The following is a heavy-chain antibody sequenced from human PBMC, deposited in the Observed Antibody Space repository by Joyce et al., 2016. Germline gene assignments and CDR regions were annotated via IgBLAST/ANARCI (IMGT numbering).Heavy chain of an antibody. Sequence: EVQLLESGGGLVQPGGSLRLSCAASGFTFSNYGMSWVRQAPGKGRGGVSTSTGSGSGTYYADSVKGRFTISRDKSKNTLYLQMSSLRGEDTAVYYCARGGMIRHRYFGYWGQGTLVTVSS. D-gene: IGHD3-16*01. CDR2: STGSGSGT. J-gene: IGHJ4*02. V-gene: IGHV3-23*01. CDR1: GFTFSNYG. CDR3: ARGGMIRHRYFGY.